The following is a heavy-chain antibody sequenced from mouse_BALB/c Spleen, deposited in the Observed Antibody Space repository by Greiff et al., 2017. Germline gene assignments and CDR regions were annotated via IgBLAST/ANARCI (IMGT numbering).Heavy chain of an antibody. V-gene: IGHV1S56*01. CDR2: IYPGNVNT. CDR3: ARGGVEAMDY. J-gene: IGHJ4*01. Sequence: VQLQQSGPELVKPGASVRISCKASGYTFTSYYIHWVKQRPGQGLEWIGWIYPGNVNTKYNEKFKGKATLTADKSSSTAYMQLSSLTSEDSAVYFCARGGVEAMDYWGQGTSVTVSS. CDR1: GYTFTSYY.